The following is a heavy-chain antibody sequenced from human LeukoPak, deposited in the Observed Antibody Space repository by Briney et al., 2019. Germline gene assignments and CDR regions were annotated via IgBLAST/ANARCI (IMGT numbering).Heavy chain of an antibody. J-gene: IGHJ4*02. CDR1: GFTFSSYA. D-gene: IGHD3-22*01. CDR3: AREFTMIVVAPPGPGGQVNYFDY. V-gene: IGHV3-30*04. Sequence: PGRSLRLSCAASGFTFSSYAMHWVRQAPGKGLEWVAVISYDGSNKYYADSVKGRFTISRDNSNNTLYLRMNSLRAEHTAVSYCAREFTMIVVAPPGPGGQVNYFDYWGQGTLVTVSS. CDR2: ISYDGSNK.